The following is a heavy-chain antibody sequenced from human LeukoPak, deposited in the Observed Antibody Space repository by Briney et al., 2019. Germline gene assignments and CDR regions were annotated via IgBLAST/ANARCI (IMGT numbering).Heavy chain of an antibody. CDR3: ARVGSESAYGMDV. CDR1: GDSVSSNSAA. Sequence: SQTLSLTCAISGDSVSSNSAAWNWIRQSPSRGLEWLGRTYYRSKWYNDYAVSVKSRVTINSDTSKSQFSLQLNSVTPEDTAAYYCARVGSESAYGMDVWGQGTTVTVSS. D-gene: IGHD3-10*01. CDR2: TYYRSKWYN. V-gene: IGHV6-1*01. J-gene: IGHJ6*02.